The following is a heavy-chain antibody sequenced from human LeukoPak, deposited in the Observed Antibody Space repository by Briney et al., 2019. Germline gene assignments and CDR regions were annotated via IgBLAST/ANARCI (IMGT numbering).Heavy chain of an antibody. V-gene: IGHV3-33*01. CDR3: ARQGGLGNYATGPWFDP. CDR2: IWYEGTNK. Sequence: PGGSLRLSCAGSGFTFSNYGMHWVRQAPGKGLEWVAVIWYEGTNKYYADSVKGRFTISRDNSKNTLYLQMDSLRAEDTAMYYCARQGGLGNYATGPWFDPWGQGTLVTVSS. J-gene: IGHJ5*02. D-gene: IGHD1-7*01. CDR1: GFTFSNYG.